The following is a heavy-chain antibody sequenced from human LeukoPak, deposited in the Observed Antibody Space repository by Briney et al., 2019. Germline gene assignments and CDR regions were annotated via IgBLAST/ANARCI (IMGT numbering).Heavy chain of an antibody. CDR3: ARDYDFQKNNWFDP. Sequence: PGGSLRLSCAASGFTFSSYAMHWVRQAPGKGLEWVAVISYDGSNKYYADSVKGRFTISRDNSKNTLYLQMNSLRAEDTAVYYCARDYDFQKNNWFDPWGQGTLVTVSS. CDR2: ISYDGSNK. V-gene: IGHV3-30-3*01. D-gene: IGHD3-22*01. J-gene: IGHJ5*02. CDR1: GFTFSSYA.